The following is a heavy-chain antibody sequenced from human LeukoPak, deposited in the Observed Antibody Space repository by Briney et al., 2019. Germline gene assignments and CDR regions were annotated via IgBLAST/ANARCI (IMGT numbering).Heavy chain of an antibody. V-gene: IGHV4-34*01. D-gene: IGHD3-22*01. J-gene: IGHJ5*02. Sequence: SETLSLTCAVYGGSFSGYYWSWIRQPPGKGLEWIGEINHSGSTNYNPSLKSRVTISVDTSKNQFSLKLSSVTAADTAVYYCARDFYYYGSSGYPHWFDPWGQGTLVTVSS. CDR2: INHSGST. CDR1: GGSFSGYY. CDR3: ARDFYYYGSSGYPHWFDP.